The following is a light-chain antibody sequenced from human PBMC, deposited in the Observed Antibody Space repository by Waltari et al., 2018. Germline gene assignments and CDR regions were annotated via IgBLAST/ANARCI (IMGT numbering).Light chain of an antibody. V-gene: IGLV10-54*04. J-gene: IGLJ3*02. Sequence: QSGLTQPPSVSKGLRQTATLTCSGDSNNVCHDAAAGVQQYRGHPPKLLSDRNNNRPSGISEGFSASRSGDTASLTITGLQPEDEADYYCSAWDRSLRAWVFGGGTKLTVL. CDR2: RNN. CDR3: SAWDRSLRAWV. CDR1: SNNVCHDA.